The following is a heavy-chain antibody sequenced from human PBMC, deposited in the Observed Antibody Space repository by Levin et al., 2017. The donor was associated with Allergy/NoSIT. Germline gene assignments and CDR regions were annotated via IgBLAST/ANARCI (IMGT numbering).Heavy chain of an antibody. V-gene: IGHV3-9*01. Sequence: LSLTCAASGFTFDDYAMHWVRQAPGKGLEWVSGISWNSGSIGYADSVKGRFTISRDNAKNSLYLQMNSLRAEDTALYYCAKDLGIGGVSSGPAYDYGMDVWGQGTTVTVSS. CDR3: AKDLGIGGVSSGPAYDYGMDV. CDR1: GFTFDDYA. D-gene: IGHD6-19*01. CDR2: ISWNSGSI. J-gene: IGHJ6*02.